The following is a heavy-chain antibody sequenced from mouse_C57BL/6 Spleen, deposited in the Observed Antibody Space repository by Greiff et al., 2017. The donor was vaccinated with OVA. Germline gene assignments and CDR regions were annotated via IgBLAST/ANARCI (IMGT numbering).Heavy chain of an antibody. Sequence: EVQRVESGPGLVKPSQSLSLTCSVTGYSITSGYYWNWIRQFPGNKLEWMGYISYDGSNNYNPSLKNRISITRDTSKNQFFLKLNSVTTEDTATYYWARGAYYGRSYDWYFDVWGTGTTVTVSS. J-gene: IGHJ1*03. V-gene: IGHV3-6*01. CDR3: ARGAYYGRSYDWYFDV. CDR1: GYSITSGYY. CDR2: ISYDGSN. D-gene: IGHD1-1*01.